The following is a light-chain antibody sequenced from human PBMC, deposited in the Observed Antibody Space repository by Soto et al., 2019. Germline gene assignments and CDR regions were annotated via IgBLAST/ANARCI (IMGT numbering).Light chain of an antibody. J-gene: IGKJ4*01. CDR2: GAS. V-gene: IGKV3-15*01. CDR1: HDVSSN. Sequence: MVVTHSPATLSVSPGEIATLSVRASHDVSSNLAWYQQKPVHAPSLLIYGASTRATGTPARFSGSGSGTEFTLTISSLQSEDYAVYFCQQYIRWPLTFGGGTKVDI. CDR3: QQYIRWPLT.